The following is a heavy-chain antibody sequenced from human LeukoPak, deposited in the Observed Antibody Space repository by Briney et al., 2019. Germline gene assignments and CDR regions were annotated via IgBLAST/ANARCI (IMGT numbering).Heavy chain of an antibody. Sequence: SETLSLTCAVYGGSFSGYYGSWIRQPPGKGLEWIGEINHSGSTNYNPSLKSRVTISVDTSKNQFSLKLSSVTAADTAVYYCASGRVGATTFDYWGQGTLVTVSS. D-gene: IGHD1-26*01. V-gene: IGHV4-34*01. CDR3: ASGRVGATTFDY. CDR1: GGSFSGYY. J-gene: IGHJ4*02. CDR2: INHSGST.